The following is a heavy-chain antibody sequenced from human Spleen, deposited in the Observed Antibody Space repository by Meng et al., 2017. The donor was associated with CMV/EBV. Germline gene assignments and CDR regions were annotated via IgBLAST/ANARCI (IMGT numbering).Heavy chain of an antibody. V-gene: IGHV4-39*01. J-gene: IGHJ4*02. D-gene: IGHD3-10*01. Sequence: ISSSSYYWGCRRQPPGKGLEWIGSIYYSGSTYYNPSLKSRVTISVDTSKNQFSLKLSSVTAADTAVYYCARPVRLWFGELTTQNFDYWGQGTLVTVSS. CDR1: ISSSSYY. CDR3: ARPVRLWFGELTTQNFDY. CDR2: IYYSGST.